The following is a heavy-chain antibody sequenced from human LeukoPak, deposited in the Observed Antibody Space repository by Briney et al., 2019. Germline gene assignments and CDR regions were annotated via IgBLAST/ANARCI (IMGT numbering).Heavy chain of an antibody. V-gene: IGHV3-23*01. J-gene: IGHJ4*02. CDR1: GFTFSSYA. Sequence: GGSLRLSCAASGFTFSSYAMTWVRQAPGTGLEWVSAISGSGVSTYYADSVKGRFTISRDNSKNTLHLQMNSLRAEDTAVYYCAKGPLIEVAGTTWDYWGQGTLVTVSS. D-gene: IGHD6-19*01. CDR2: ISGSGVST. CDR3: AKGPLIEVAGTTWDY.